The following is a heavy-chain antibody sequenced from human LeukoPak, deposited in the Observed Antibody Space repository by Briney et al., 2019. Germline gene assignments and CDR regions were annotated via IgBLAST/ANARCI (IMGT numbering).Heavy chain of an antibody. CDR2: IFHSGNT. V-gene: IGHV4-38-2*02. CDR1: GYSISSGYY. D-gene: IGHD1-1*01. CDR3: ARDGKESRGPTDY. Sequence: PETLSLTCAVSGYSISSGYYWGWVRQPPGKGLEWIGAIFHSGNTYYSPSLKSRVTISIDTSKNQFSLKLRSVTVADTAVYYCARDGKESRGPTDYWGQGTLVTVSS. J-gene: IGHJ4*02.